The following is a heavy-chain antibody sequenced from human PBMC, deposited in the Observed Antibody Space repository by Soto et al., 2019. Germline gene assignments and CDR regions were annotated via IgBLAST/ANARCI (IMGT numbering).Heavy chain of an antibody. D-gene: IGHD3-10*01. V-gene: IGHV3-7*01. Sequence: GGSLRLSCAASGFIFSGSWMNWVRQAPGKGLEWVANIKQDGSEKYYVDSVKGRFTISRDNAKNSLYLQMNSLRAEDTAVYYCARDRGVTDAAYYSYATDVCGQGTTVTVS. J-gene: IGHJ6*02. CDR3: ARDRGVTDAAYYSYATDV. CDR1: GFIFSGSW. CDR2: IKQDGSEK.